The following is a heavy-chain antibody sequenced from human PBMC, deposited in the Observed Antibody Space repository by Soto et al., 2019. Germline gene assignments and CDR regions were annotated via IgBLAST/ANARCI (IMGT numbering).Heavy chain of an antibody. CDR1: GGSFSGYY. J-gene: IGHJ2*01. CDR2: INDRGSI. Sequence: QVQLQQWGAGPLRPLETLSLTCGVSGGSFSGYYWAWIRQSPGKGLEWIGEINDRGSINYNPSLKSRVIISDDTSKNHYSLNLRSVTAADTAVYYCARESHDILTGPPWVWYFDLWGRGTLVTVSS. CDR3: ARESHDILTGPPWVWYFDL. V-gene: IGHV4-34*01. D-gene: IGHD3-9*01.